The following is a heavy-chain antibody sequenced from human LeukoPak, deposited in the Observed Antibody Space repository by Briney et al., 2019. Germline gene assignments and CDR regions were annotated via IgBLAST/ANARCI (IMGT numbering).Heavy chain of an antibody. J-gene: IGHJ6*02. CDR3: ASRTGSGGSGGLSMDV. CDR1: GYSFTNYW. CDR2: IYPGDSDT. V-gene: IGHV5-51*01. D-gene: IGHD3-10*01. Sequence: GESLRISCKGSGYSFTNYWIGWVRQMPGKGLEWMGIIYPGDSDTRYSPSFQGQVTISADKSISTAYLQWSSLKASDTAMYYCASRTGSGGSGGLSMDVWGQGTTVTVSS.